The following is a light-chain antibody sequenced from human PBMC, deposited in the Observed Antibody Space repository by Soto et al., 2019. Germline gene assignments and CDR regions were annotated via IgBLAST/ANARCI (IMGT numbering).Light chain of an antibody. CDR2: EVN. V-gene: IGLV2-8*01. Sequence: QSALTQPPSASGSPGQSVTISCTETSSDVGGYNYVSWYQQYPGKAPKLMIYEVNKRPSGVPDRFSGSKSGNTASLTVSGLQAEDEADYYCSSYAGSNTVVFGGGTKLTVL. J-gene: IGLJ2*01. CDR1: SSDVGGYNY. CDR3: SSYAGSNTVV.